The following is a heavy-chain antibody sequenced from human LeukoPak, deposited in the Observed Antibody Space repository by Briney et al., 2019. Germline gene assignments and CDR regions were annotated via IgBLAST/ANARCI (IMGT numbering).Heavy chain of an antibody. CDR2: FDPEDGET. J-gene: IGHJ4*02. Sequence: ASVKVSCTVSGYTLTELSMHWVRQAPGKGLEWMGGFDPEDGETIYAQKFQGRVTMTEDTSTDTAYMELSSLRSEDTAVYYCATHIAVAGLPFDYWGQGTLVTVSS. CDR3: ATHIAVAGLPFDY. D-gene: IGHD6-19*01. V-gene: IGHV1-24*01. CDR1: GYTLTELS.